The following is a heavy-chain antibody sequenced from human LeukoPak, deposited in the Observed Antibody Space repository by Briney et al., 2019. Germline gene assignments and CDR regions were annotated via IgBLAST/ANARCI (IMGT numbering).Heavy chain of an antibody. CDR2: ISGSGGST. CDR1: GFTISSYT. D-gene: IGHD2-8*01. Sequence: GVSLRLSCAASGFTISSYTMSRLRQAPGKGREWVSAISGSGGSTDYADSVKGRFTISRDNSKNTLYLQMNSLRAEDTAVYYCAKDPANGYLNSNYDYWGQGTLVTVSS. CDR3: AKDPANGYLNSNYDY. V-gene: IGHV3-23*01. J-gene: IGHJ4*02.